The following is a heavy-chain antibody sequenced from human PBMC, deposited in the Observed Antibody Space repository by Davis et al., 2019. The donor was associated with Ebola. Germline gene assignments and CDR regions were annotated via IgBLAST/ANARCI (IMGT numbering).Heavy chain of an antibody. CDR3: ARAAAGTLL. D-gene: IGHD6-13*01. CDR1: GFTFSSYS. Sequence: GESLKISCAASGFTFSSYSMNWLRQAPGKGLEWVSTISSSSSYIYYADSVKGRFTISRDNAKNSLYLQMNSLRDENTAVYYCARAAAGTLLWCQGNLDAVSS. J-gene: IGHJ4*02. CDR2: ISSSSSYI. V-gene: IGHV3-21*01.